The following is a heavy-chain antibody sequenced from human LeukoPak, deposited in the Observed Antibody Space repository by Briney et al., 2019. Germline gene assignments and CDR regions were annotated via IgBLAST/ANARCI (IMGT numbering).Heavy chain of an antibody. J-gene: IGHJ4*02. CDR2: INQDGTEK. D-gene: IGHD3-10*01. Sequence: PGGSLRLSCAASGFTFSSYSMTWVRQAPGKGLERVASINQDGTEKFSVDSVKGRFTISRDNARNSMYFEMNSVRAEDTAFYYCARNRRNYYAEEVYFDYWGQGALVTVSS. V-gene: IGHV3-7*03. CDR3: ARNRRNYYAEEVYFDY. CDR1: GFTFSSYS.